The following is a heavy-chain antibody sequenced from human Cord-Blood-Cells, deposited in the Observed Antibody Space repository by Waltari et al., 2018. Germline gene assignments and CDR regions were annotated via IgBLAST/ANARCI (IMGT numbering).Heavy chain of an antibody. D-gene: IGHD3-10*01. CDR1: GFTVSRNY. V-gene: IGHV3-53*04. Sequence: EVQLVESGGGLVQPGGSLRLSCAAPGFTVSRNYMSWVRQAPGKGRELVSVVYSGGRNYYADPVKGRFTISRHNAKNTLYLQMNSLRAEDTAVYYCARERGPRYFDLWGRGTLVTVSS. CDR3: ARERGPRYFDL. CDR2: VYSGGRN. J-gene: IGHJ2*01.